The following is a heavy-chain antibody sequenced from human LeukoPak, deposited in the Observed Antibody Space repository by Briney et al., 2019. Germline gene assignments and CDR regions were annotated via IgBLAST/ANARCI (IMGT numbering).Heavy chain of an antibody. J-gene: IGHJ4*02. CDR1: GGSFSGYY. Sequence: PSETLSLTCAVYGGSFSGYYWSWIRQPPGKGLEWIGEINHSGSTNYNPSLKSRVTISIHTSKNQFSLKLSSVTAADTAVYYCARDLVYYGSGCYERRISNFDYWGQGTLVTVSS. D-gene: IGHD3-10*01. V-gene: IGHV4-34*01. CDR3: ARDLVYYGSGCYERRISNFDY. CDR2: INHSGST.